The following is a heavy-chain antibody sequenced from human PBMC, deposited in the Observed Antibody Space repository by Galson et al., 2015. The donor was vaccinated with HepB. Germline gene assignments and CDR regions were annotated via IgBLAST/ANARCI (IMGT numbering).Heavy chain of an antibody. D-gene: IGHD3-16*01. CDR3: AKGSRMITFGGVMVH. Sequence: SLRLSCAASGFTFSSYAMSWVRQAPGKGLEWVSAISGSGGSTYYADSVKGRFTISRDNSKNTLYLQVNSLRAEDTAVYYCAKGSRMITFGGVMVHWGQGTLVTVSS. CDR1: GFTFSSYA. J-gene: IGHJ4*02. V-gene: IGHV3-23*01. CDR2: ISGSGGST.